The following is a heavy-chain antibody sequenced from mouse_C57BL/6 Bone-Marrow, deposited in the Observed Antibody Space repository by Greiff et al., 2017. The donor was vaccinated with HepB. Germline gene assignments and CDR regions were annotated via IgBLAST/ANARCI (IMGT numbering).Heavy chain of an antibody. D-gene: IGHD1-1*01. CDR1: GFNIKDYY. J-gene: IGHJ2*01. CDR2: IDPEDGDT. CDR3: TLYYYGSRGFDY. V-gene: IGHV14-1*01. Sequence: EVHLVESGAELVRPGASVKLSCTASGFNIKDYYMHWVKQRPEQGLEWIGRIDPEDGDTEYAPKFQGKATMTADTSSNTAYLQLSSLTSEDTAVYYCTLYYYGSRGFDYWGQGTTLTVSS.